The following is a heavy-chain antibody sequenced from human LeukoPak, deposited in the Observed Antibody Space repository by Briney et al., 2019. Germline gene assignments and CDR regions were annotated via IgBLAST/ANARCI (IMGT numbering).Heavy chain of an antibody. CDR1: RFTFDEYT. Sequence: GGSLSPSWQPYRFTFDEYTMHWVRQAPGKGLEWVSLISWDGGRIDYADSVKGRFTISRDNSKNSLYLQMNSLRTEDTALYYCAKDNTRVATMALDYWGQGTLVTVST. D-gene: IGHD5-12*01. CDR2: ISWDGGRI. V-gene: IGHV3-43*01. CDR3: AKDNTRVATMALDY. J-gene: IGHJ4*02.